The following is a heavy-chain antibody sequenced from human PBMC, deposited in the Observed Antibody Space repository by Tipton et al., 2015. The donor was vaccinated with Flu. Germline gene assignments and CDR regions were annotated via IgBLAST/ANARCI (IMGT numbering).Heavy chain of an antibody. J-gene: IGHJ1*01. CDR1: GGSFSGYY. V-gene: IGHV4-34*01. Sequence: TLSLTCAVYGGSFSGYYRSWIRQPPGKGLEWIGEINHSGSTNYNPSLKSRVTISADTSKNQFSLKLNSVTAADTAVYYCARDKSEVPGVLSNWGRGTLVTVSS. D-gene: IGHD2-8*01. CDR2: INHSGST. CDR3: ARDKSEVPGVLSN.